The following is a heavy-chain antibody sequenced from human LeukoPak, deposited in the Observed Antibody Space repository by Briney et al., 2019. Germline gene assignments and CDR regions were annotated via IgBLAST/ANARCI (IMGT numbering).Heavy chain of an antibody. V-gene: IGHV3-11*04. Sequence: GGSLRLSCAASGFTFSDYYMSWIRQAPGKGLEWVSYISSSGSTIYYADSVKGRFTISRDNAKNSLYLQMNSLRAEDTAVYYCAKDIGLYDSSGYGGHYYYYGMDVWGQGTTVTVSS. J-gene: IGHJ6*02. CDR2: ISSSGSTI. D-gene: IGHD3-22*01. CDR3: AKDIGLYDSSGYGGHYYYYGMDV. CDR1: GFTFSDYY.